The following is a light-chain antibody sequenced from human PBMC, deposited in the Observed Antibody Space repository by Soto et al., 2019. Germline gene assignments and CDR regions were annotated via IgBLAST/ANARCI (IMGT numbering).Light chain of an antibody. Sequence: QSALTQPASVSGSPGQSITISCTGTSSDVGNYNYVSWYQQHPGKAPKLIIYDVSNRPSGVSNRFSGSKSGNTASLTISGLQAEDEAEYYCSSYTSSTTLVFGAGTKVTVL. CDR2: DVS. CDR1: SSDVGNYNY. J-gene: IGLJ2*01. CDR3: SSYTSSTTLV. V-gene: IGLV2-14*03.